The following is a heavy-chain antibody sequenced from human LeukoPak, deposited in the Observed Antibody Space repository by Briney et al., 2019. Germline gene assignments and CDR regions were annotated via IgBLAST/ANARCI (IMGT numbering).Heavy chain of an antibody. CDR1: GFTFSDYY. V-gene: IGHV3-11*06. J-gene: IGHJ5*02. CDR3: ARGVVLGVDENWFDP. Sequence: KPGGSLRLSCAASGFTFSDYYMSWIRQAPGKGLEWVSSISSSSSYIYYADSVKGRFTISRDNAKNSLYLQMNSLRAEDTAVYYCARGVVLGVDENWFDPWGQGTLVTVSS. D-gene: IGHD3-3*01. CDR2: ISSSSSYI.